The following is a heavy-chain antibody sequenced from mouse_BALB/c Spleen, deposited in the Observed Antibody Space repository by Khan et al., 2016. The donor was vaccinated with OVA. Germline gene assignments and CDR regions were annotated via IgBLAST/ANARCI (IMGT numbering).Heavy chain of an antibody. CDR3: ARGDYGSSIPWFAY. D-gene: IGHD1-1*01. V-gene: IGHV5-4*02. CDR2: ISDGGSYT. Sequence: EVELVESGGGLVKPGGSLKLSCAASGFTFSDYYMYWVRQTPEKRLEWVATISDGGSYTNYADLVKGRFTISRDTAENNLYLQMRSLKSEDTAMYYCARGDYGSSIPWFAYWGQGTLVTGSA. CDR1: GFTFSDYY. J-gene: IGHJ3*01.